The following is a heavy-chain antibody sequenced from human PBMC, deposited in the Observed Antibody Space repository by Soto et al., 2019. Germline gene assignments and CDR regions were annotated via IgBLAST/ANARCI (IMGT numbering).Heavy chain of an antibody. J-gene: IGHJ6*01. V-gene: IGHV3-33*01. CDR2: IWYDGSNK. CDR1: GFTFSSYG. Sequence: QVQLVESGGGVVQPGRSLRLSCAASGFTFSSYGMHWVRQAPGKGLEWVAVIWYDGSNKYYADSVKGRFTISRDNSKNTLYLQMNILRAEDTAVYYCASGLYCSSSWYYYYGMDVWGQGSTVTVSS. D-gene: IGHD6-6*01. CDR3: ASGLYCSSSWYYYYGMDV.